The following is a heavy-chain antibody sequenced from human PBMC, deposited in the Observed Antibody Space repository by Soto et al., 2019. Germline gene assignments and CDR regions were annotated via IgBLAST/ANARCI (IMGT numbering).Heavy chain of an antibody. CDR1: GVSISSDLDY. CDR3: VRATNCKTPGPCYTYFDL. V-gene: IGHV4-30-4*01. Sequence: KASETLSLTCTVSGVSISSDLDYWGWVRQPPGKGLEWIGYIYYDGSRYYNPSLKSPVDMSIASSQNQFSLRLDSVTGADTAVYYCVRATNCKTPGPCYTYFDLWGRGTLVTDSS. CDR2: IYYDGSR. D-gene: IGHD3-16*02. J-gene: IGHJ4*01.